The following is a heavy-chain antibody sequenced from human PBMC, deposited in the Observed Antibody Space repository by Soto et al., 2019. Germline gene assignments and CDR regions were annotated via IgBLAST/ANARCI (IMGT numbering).Heavy chain of an antibody. J-gene: IGHJ6*02. CDR1: GGTFSSYT. D-gene: IGHD5-12*01. CDR3: ARGRDGYNPRPYYYYYGMDV. V-gene: IGHV1-69*02. Sequence: KVSCKASGGTFSSYTISWVRQAPGQGLEWMGRITPILGIANYAQKFQGRVTITADKSTSTAYMELSSLRSEDTAVYYCARGRDGYNPRPYYYYYGMDVWGQGTTVTVSS. CDR2: ITPILGIA.